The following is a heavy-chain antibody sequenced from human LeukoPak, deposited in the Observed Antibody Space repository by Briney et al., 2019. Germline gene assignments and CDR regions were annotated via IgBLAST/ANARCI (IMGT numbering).Heavy chain of an antibody. D-gene: IGHD3-10*01. Sequence: SVTLSLTCAVSGGSISSSNWWSWVRQPPGKGLEWIGEIYHSGSTNYNPSLKSRVTISVDKSKNQFSLKLSSVTAADTAVYYCARGSTMVRGVINGRVYFDYWGQGTLVTVSS. CDR3: ARGSTMVRGVINGRVYFDY. CDR1: GGSISSSNW. V-gene: IGHV4-4*02. CDR2: IYHSGST. J-gene: IGHJ4*02.